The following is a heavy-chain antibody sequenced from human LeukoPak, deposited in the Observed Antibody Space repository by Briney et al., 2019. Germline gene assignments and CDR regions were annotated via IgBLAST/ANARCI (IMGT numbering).Heavy chain of an antibody. V-gene: IGHV3-15*01. J-gene: IGHJ6*03. CDR2: IKSKTDGGTT. D-gene: IGHD2-2*01. Sequence: GGSLRLSCAASGFTFSNAWMSWVRQAPGKGLEWVGRIKSKTDGGTTVYAAPVKGRFTISRDDSKNTLYLQMNSLKTEDTAVYYCTTTPESVVVPAAPAGYYYYMDVWGKGTTVTVSS. CDR3: TTTPESVVVPAAPAGYYYYMDV. CDR1: GFTFSNAW.